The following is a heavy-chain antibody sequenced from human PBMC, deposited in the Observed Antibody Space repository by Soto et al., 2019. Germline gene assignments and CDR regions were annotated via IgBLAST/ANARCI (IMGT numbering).Heavy chain of an antibody. Sequence: ASVKVSCKASGYTFTSYYMHWVRQAPGQGLEWMGIINPSGGSTSYAQKFRGRVTMTRDTSTSTVYMELSSLRSEDTAVYYCARDLDYGGNSRSNWFDPWGQGTLVTVSS. J-gene: IGHJ5*02. CDR1: GYTFTSYY. CDR3: ARDLDYGGNSRSNWFDP. CDR2: INPSGGST. V-gene: IGHV1-46*01. D-gene: IGHD4-17*01.